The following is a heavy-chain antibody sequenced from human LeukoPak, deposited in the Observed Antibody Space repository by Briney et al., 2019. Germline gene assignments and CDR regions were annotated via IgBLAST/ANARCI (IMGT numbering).Heavy chain of an antibody. CDR3: AKAVAVAGSHWFDP. Sequence: QPGGSLRLSCAASGFTFSSYAMTWFRQAPGKGLEWVSAISGSGGSTYYADSVKGRFTISRDNSKNTLYLQMNSLRAEDTAVYYCAKAVAVAGSHWFDPWGQGTLVTVSS. V-gene: IGHV3-23*01. CDR1: GFTFSSYA. J-gene: IGHJ5*02. D-gene: IGHD6-19*01. CDR2: ISGSGGST.